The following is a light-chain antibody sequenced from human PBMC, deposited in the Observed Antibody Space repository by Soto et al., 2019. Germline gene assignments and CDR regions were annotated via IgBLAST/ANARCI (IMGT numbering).Light chain of an antibody. CDR1: SSNIGAGYD. J-gene: IGLJ2*01. CDR2: GNS. Sequence: QSVLTQPPSVSGAPGQRVTISCTGSSSNIGAGYDVHWYQQLPGTAPKLLIYGNSNRPSGVPDRFSGSKSGTSASLAITGLQAEDEADYYCQSYDSIRSVVFGGGTKLTVL. V-gene: IGLV1-40*01. CDR3: QSYDSIRSVV.